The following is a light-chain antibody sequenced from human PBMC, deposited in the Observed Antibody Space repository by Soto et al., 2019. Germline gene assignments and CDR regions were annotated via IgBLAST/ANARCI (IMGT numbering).Light chain of an antibody. CDR2: AAS. CDR3: QQSYSTPQVT. J-gene: IGKJ5*01. V-gene: IGKV1-39*01. Sequence: DIQITQSPSSLSSSVAERFTITCRASQSISSYLNWYQQKPGKAPKLLIYAASSLQSGVPSRFSGSGSGTDFTLTVSSLQPEDFATYYCQQSYSTPQVTFGQGTRLEIK. CDR1: QSISSY.